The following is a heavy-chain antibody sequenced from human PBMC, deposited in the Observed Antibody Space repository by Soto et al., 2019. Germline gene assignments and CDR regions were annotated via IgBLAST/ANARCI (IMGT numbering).Heavy chain of an antibody. CDR2: IYFTGNT. Sequence: PSETLSLTCTASGGSITSSSHFWGWVRQPPGKGLEWIGTIYFTGNTYYTPSLKSRLTMSIDTSKNEFSLRLNSVTAADTAVYYCAGQTFTTAADSHGRSNWFAPWGPGTLVTVSS. CDR3: AGQTFTTAADSHGRSNWFAP. CDR1: GGSITSSSHF. V-gene: IGHV4-39*01. D-gene: IGHD2-2*01. J-gene: IGHJ5*02.